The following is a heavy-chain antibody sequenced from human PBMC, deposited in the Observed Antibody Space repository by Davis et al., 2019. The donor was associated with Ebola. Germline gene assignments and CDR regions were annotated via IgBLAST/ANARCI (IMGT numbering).Heavy chain of an antibody. CDR2: IIPIFGTA. J-gene: IGHJ6*02. D-gene: IGHD4-17*01. V-gene: IGHV1-69*06. Sequence: AASVKVSCKASGGTFSSYAISWVRQAPGQGLEWMGGIIPIFGTANYAQKFQGRVTITADKSTSTAYMELSSLRSEDTAVYYCARALRIEGYYYYGMDVWGQGTTVTVSS. CDR1: GGTFSSYA. CDR3: ARALRIEGYYYYGMDV.